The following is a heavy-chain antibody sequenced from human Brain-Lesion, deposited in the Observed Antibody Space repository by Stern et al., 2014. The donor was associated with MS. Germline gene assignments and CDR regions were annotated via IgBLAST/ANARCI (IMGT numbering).Heavy chain of an antibody. Sequence: EVQLVESGGGLVQPGGSLTISCTAAGFTFGNYWMTWVRQAPGKGLEWVANIKEDGTENNYVDSVKGRFTISRDNARNSLYLQINSLRVEDTALYYCARVYNTIYGIVTQRGSGMDVWGQGTTVIVSS. D-gene: IGHD3-3*01. J-gene: IGHJ6*02. V-gene: IGHV3-7*01. CDR2: IKEDGTEN. CDR3: ARVYNTIYGIVTQRGSGMDV. CDR1: GFTFGNYW.